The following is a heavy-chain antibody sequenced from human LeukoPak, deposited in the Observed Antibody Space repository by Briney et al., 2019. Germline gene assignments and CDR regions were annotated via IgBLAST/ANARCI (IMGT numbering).Heavy chain of an antibody. CDR3: ARAVVVPNWFDP. Sequence: PGRSLRLSCEGSGFTASGFGFGSFAMYWVRQAPGKGLEWVAVMSYDGSSEYYADSVKGRFTISRDNPKKTLFLQMNNLRAEDTAVYYCARAVVVPNWFDPWGQGTLVTVSS. V-gene: IGHV3-30*03. D-gene: IGHD2-2*01. CDR2: MSYDGSSE. J-gene: IGHJ5*02. CDR1: GFGFGSFA.